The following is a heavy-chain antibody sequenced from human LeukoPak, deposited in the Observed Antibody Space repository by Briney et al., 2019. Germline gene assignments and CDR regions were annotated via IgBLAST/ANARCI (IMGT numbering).Heavy chain of an antibody. D-gene: IGHD6-19*01. Sequence: PSETLSLTCAVSGGSIRSESYYRSWIRQPAGKGLEWIGRIYSSGSSKFNPSLKSRVTISIDTSKNQFSLNLSSVTAADTAVYYCARDMTGSGWNDAFDIWGQGTMVTVSS. CDR2: IYSSGSS. CDR1: GGSIRSESYY. J-gene: IGHJ3*02. CDR3: ARDMTGSGWNDAFDI. V-gene: IGHV4-61*02.